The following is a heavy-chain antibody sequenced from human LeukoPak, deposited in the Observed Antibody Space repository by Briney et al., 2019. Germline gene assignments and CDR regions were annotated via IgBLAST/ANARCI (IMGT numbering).Heavy chain of an antibody. Sequence: GGSLRLSCAASRFTFSSYSMKWVRQAPGKGLEWVSSISSSSSYIYYADSVKGRFTISRDNAKNSLYLQMNSLRAEDTAVYYCARDSAAAAHNWFDPWGQGTLVTVSS. CDR2: ISSSSSYI. J-gene: IGHJ5*02. CDR3: ARDSAAAAHNWFDP. D-gene: IGHD6-13*01. CDR1: RFTFSSYS. V-gene: IGHV3-21*01.